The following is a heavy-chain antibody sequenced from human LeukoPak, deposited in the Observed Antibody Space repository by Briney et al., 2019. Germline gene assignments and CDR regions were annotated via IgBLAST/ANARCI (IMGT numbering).Heavy chain of an antibody. CDR2: ISSSSGTI. CDR1: GFTFSSYS. D-gene: IGHD5-18*01. Sequence: GGSLRLSCAASGFTFSSYSMNWVRQAPGKGLEWVSYISSSSGTIYYADSVKGRFTISRDNAKNSLYLQMNSLRAEDTAVYYCARRGYSYGTWGVWGQGTLVTVSS. J-gene: IGHJ4*02. CDR3: ARRGYSYGTWGV. V-gene: IGHV3-48*01.